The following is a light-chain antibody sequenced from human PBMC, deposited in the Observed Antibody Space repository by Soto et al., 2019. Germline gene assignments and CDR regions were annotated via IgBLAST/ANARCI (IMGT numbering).Light chain of an antibody. CDR2: GVS. CDR3: QQYDNSPIT. J-gene: IGKJ5*01. Sequence: PGERATLSCRASQSVSSNYLAWFQQRPGQPPRLIIYGVSTRATGTPDRFSASGSGTDFTLTINRLEPEDFAVYYCQQYDNSPITFGQGTRLEIK. CDR1: QSVSSNY. V-gene: IGKV3-20*01.